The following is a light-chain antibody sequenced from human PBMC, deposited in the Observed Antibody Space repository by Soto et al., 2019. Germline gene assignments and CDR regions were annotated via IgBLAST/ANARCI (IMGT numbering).Light chain of an antibody. Sequence: EIVLTRCSGTLSLSPGERATLSCRASQSVSTNYLAWYQQKPGQAPWLLIYGAFNRAGGVPDRFSGSVSGTDFTLTISGLEPEPFAAYYCQQYGSSPLTLGGGTKVDIK. J-gene: IGKJ4*01. CDR1: QSVSTNY. CDR2: GAF. CDR3: QQYGSSPLT. V-gene: IGKV3-20*01.